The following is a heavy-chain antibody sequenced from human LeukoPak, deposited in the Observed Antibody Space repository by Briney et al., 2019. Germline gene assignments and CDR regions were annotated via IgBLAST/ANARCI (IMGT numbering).Heavy chain of an antibody. CDR2: INPNSDGA. J-gene: IGHJ4*02. CDR3: ARGYSGTPNY. V-gene: IGHV1-2*02. CDR1: GYTFTDFY. Sequence: ASVKVSCKTSGYTFTDFYIHWVRQAPGRGLEWMGWINPNSDGANFAQKFQGRVTMTRDTSISTVYMEMGSLTSDDTAVYYCARGYSGTPNYWGQGTLVTVSS. D-gene: IGHD1-26*01.